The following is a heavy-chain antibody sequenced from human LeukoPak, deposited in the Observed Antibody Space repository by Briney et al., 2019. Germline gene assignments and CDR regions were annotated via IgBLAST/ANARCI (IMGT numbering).Heavy chain of an antibody. CDR1: GNTVTDSP. D-gene: IGHD3-10*01. J-gene: IGHJ5*02. CDR3: ARDGSGTYWAYYNWFDP. Sequence: ASVKVSCKVSGNTVTDSPIHWVRQTLGKGLEWMGGFNLEDGETINAQKFQGRVTMTGDTAADTAYMELSSLRSEDTAVYYCARDGSGTYWAYYNWFDPWGQGTLVTVSS. CDR2: FNLEDGET. V-gene: IGHV1-24*01.